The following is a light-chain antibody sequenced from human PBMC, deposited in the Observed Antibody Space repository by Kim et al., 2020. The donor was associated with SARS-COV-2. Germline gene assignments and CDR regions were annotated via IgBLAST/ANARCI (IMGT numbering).Light chain of an antibody. V-gene: IGLV2-14*04. CDR1: NSDVAGFKS. CDR2: DVG. CDR3: SSYTSSTTRV. Sequence: GHVTTISSARSNSDVAGFKSVSWYQQPPGKPTILIIFDVGDRPAGVSGRFSATKSANTASLTISGLQAEDEADYCRSSYTSSTTRVFGGGTQLTVL. J-gene: IGLJ3*02.